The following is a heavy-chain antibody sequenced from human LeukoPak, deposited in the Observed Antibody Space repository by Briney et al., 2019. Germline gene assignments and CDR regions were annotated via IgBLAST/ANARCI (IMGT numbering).Heavy chain of an antibody. CDR3: ARALVGAGPSQYFQH. D-gene: IGHD1-26*01. Sequence: GGSLRLSCAASGFTFSDYYMSWIRQAPGKGLEWVSYISSNGSTIYYADSVKGRFTISRDNAKNSLYLQMNSLRAEDTAVYYCARALVGAGPSQYFQHWGQGTLVTVSS. CDR1: GFTFSDYY. V-gene: IGHV3-11*01. J-gene: IGHJ1*01. CDR2: ISSNGSTI.